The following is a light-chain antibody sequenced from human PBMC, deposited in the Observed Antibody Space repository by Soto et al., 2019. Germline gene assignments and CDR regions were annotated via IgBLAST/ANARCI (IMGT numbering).Light chain of an antibody. CDR2: GAS. J-gene: IGKJ2*01. CDR3: QEYGSSTMYT. V-gene: IGKV3-20*01. CDR1: QSVNSNY. Sequence: IVLTQSPGTLSLSPGERATLSCRASQSVNSNYLAWYQQKSGQAPRLLIYGASSRATGIPDRFSGRGSGTDFTLTISRLEPEDFGVYYCQEYGSSTMYTFGQGTKLEIK.